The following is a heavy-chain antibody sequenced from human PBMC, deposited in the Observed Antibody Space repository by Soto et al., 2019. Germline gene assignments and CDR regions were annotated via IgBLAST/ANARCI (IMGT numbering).Heavy chain of an antibody. D-gene: IGHD6-19*01. Sequence: LRLSCAASGFTFSSYGMHWVRQAPGKGLEWVAVIWYDGSNKYYADSVKGRFTISRDNSKNTLYLQMNSLRAEDTAVYYCARESAVFSSFDYGMDVWGQGTTVTVSS. CDR2: IWYDGSNK. J-gene: IGHJ6*02. CDR1: GFTFSSYG. CDR3: ARESAVFSSFDYGMDV. V-gene: IGHV3-33*01.